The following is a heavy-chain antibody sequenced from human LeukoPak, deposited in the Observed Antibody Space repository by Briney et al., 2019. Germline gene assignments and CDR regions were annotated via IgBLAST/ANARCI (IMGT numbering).Heavy chain of an antibody. J-gene: IGHJ4*02. Sequence: GGSLRLSCTASGFIFSDHWMHWVRQAPGKGLVWLSRINNDGSSTIYADSVKGRFTFSRDNAENTLFLEMSSLRVEDTAVYYCVRERNNFWSGHHSIFDSWGQGTLVTVSS. CDR3: VRERNNFWSGHHSIFDS. CDR2: INNDGSST. V-gene: IGHV3-74*01. D-gene: IGHD3-3*01. CDR1: GFIFSDHW.